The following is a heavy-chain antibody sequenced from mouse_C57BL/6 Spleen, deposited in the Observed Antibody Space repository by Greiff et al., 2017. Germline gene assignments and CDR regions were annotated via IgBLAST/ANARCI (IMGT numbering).Heavy chain of an antibody. CDR2: IHPNSGST. Sequence: QVQLQQPGAELVKPGASVKLSCKASGYTFTSYWMHWVKQRPGQGLEWIGMIHPNSGSTNYNEKFKSKATLTVDKSSSTAYMQLSSLTSEDSAVYYCAREGRITIFDCWGKGTTLTVSS. D-gene: IGHD1-1*02. V-gene: IGHV1-64*01. CDR1: GYTFTSYW. CDR3: AREGRITIFDC. J-gene: IGHJ2*01.